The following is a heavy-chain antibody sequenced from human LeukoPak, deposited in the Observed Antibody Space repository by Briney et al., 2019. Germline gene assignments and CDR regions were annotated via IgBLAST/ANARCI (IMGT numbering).Heavy chain of an antibody. V-gene: IGHV3-21*01. CDR2: ISSSSSYI. J-gene: IGHJ4*02. CDR3: ARIVFDYYDSSGYRPLDY. D-gene: IGHD3-22*01. CDR1: GFTFSSYS. Sequence: PGGSLRLSCAASGFTFSSYSMNWVRQAPGKGLEWVSSISSSSSYIYYADSVKGRFTISRDNAKNSLYLQMNSLRAEDTAVYYCARIVFDYYDSSGYRPLDYWGQGTLVTVSS.